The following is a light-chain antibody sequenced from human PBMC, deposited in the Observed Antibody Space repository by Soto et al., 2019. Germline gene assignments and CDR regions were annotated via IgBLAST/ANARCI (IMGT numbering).Light chain of an antibody. CDR3: QQYGSSPPYT. V-gene: IGKV3-20*01. J-gene: IGKJ2*01. CDR1: QSFTSTS. CDR2: GAS. Sequence: EIVLTQSPGTLSLSPGERATLSCRASQSFTSTSLAWYQQKPGQAPRLLISGASRRAAGIPDRFSGSGSGTDFTLTISRLESEDFAVYYCQQYGSSPPYTFGQGTKLEIK.